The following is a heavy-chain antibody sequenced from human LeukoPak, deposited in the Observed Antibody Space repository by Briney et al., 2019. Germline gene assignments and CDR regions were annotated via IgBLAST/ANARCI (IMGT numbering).Heavy chain of an antibody. J-gene: IGHJ4*02. D-gene: IGHD3-9*01. CDR2: IIPIFGTA. CDR3: AGRGILTGYRYYFDY. V-gene: IGHV1-69*13. Sequence: ASVKVSCKASGGTFSSYAISWVRQAPGQGLEWMGGIIPIFGTANYAQKFQGRVTITADESTSTAYMELSSLRSEDTAVYYCAGRGILTGYRYYFDYWGQGTLVTVSS. CDR1: GGTFSSYA.